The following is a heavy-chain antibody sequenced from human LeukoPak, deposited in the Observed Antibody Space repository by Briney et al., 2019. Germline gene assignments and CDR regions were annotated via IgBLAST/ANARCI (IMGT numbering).Heavy chain of an antibody. CDR1: GFTFSSYW. CDR3: ARGKLLRNHYYGMDV. D-gene: IGHD2-15*01. V-gene: IGHV3-74*01. CDR2: INSDGSST. J-gene: IGHJ6*02. Sequence: PGGSLRLSCAASGFTFSSYWMHWVRQAPGKGLVWVSRINSDGSSTSYADSVKGRFTISRDNAKNTLYLQMNSLRAEDTAVYYCARGKLLRNHYYGMDVWGQGTTVTVSS.